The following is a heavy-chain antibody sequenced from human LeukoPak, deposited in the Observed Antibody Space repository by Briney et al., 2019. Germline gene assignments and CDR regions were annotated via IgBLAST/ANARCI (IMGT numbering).Heavy chain of an antibody. J-gene: IGHJ5*02. Sequence: SETLSLTCTVSGGSISSYYWSWIRQPAGKGLEWIGRIYTSGSTNYNPSLKSRATMSVDTSKNQFSLKLSSVTAADTAVYYCAREGPLVVTNNWFDPWGQGTLVTVSS. V-gene: IGHV4-4*07. CDR2: IYTSGST. D-gene: IGHD4-23*01. CDR1: GGSISSYY. CDR3: AREGPLVVTNNWFDP.